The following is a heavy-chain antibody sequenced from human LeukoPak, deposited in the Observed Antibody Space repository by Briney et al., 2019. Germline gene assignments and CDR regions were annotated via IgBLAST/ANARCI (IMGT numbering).Heavy chain of an antibody. J-gene: IGHJ4*02. V-gene: IGHV1-18*01. CDR3: ARDKVGRWDLHSSPKDY. D-gene: IGHD1-26*01. CDR1: GYTFTSDG. CDR2: ISAYNGNT. Sequence: ASVKVSCKASGYTFTSDGISWVRQAPGQGLEWMGWISAYNGNTNYAQKLQGRVTMTTDTSTSTAYMELRSLRSDDTAVYYCARDKVGRWDLHSSPKDYWGQGTLVTVSS.